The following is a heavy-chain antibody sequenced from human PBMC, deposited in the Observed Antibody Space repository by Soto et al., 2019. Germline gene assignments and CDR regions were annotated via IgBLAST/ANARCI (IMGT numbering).Heavy chain of an antibody. Sequence: QVQLVQSGAEVKKPGSSVKVSCKASGGTFSSYAISWVRQAPGQGLEWMGGIIPIFGTANYAQKFHGRVTITADESTSTAYMELSSLRSEDTAVYYCARENSGCGGDCYYFDYWGQGTLVTVSS. J-gene: IGHJ4*02. CDR1: GGTFSSYA. CDR3: ARENSGCGGDCYYFDY. D-gene: IGHD2-21*02. CDR2: IIPIFGTA. V-gene: IGHV1-69*01.